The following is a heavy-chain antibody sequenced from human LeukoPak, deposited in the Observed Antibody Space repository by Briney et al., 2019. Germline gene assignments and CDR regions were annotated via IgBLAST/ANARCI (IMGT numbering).Heavy chain of an antibody. CDR3: ARVTSGYSYGYFDY. V-gene: IGHV4-39*07. CDR2: IYYSGST. D-gene: IGHD5-18*01. CDR1: GDSISSSGYY. J-gene: IGHJ4*02. Sequence: SETLSLTCSVSGDSISSSGYYWDWIRQPPGKGLEWIGSIYYSGSTYYNPSLKSRVTISVDTSKNQFSLKLSSVTAADTAVYYCARVTSGYSYGYFDYWGQGTLVTVSS.